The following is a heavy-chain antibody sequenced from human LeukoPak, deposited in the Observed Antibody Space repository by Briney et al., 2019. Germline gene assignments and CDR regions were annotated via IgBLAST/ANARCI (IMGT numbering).Heavy chain of an antibody. CDR2: INPSGDST. Sequence: ASVKVSCKASGYSFTSYYMHWVRQAPRQGLEWMGIINPSGDSTSYAQKFQGRVTMTRDTSTSTVYMELSSLRSEDTAVYYCARDANGIAAAGPWGGMDVWGQGTTVTVSS. J-gene: IGHJ6*02. CDR1: GYSFTSYY. V-gene: IGHV1-46*01. CDR3: ARDANGIAAAGPWGGMDV. D-gene: IGHD6-13*01.